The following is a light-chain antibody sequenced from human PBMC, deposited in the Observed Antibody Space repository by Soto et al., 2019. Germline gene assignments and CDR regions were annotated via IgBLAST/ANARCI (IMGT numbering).Light chain of an antibody. J-gene: IGKJ4*01. CDR2: WAS. CDR1: QSVLSSSNNKDT. Sequence: DIVMTQSPDSLAVSLGERDTINCRSSQSVLSSSNNKDTIAWYQQKPGQPPRLLIYWASTRESGVPDRFSGSGSGTDFTLTISSLQDEDVAVYYCQQYYDLLTFGGGTKVEIK. V-gene: IGKV4-1*01. CDR3: QQYYDLLT.